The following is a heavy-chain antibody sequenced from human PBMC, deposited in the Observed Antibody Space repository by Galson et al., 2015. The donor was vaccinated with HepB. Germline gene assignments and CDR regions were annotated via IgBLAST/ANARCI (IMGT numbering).Heavy chain of an antibody. Sequence: CKAYGYTFTNYGMNWVRQAPGQGLEWMGWTSAYNGNTNYAQKFRGRVTMTTDTSTSTVYMELRSLTSDDTAVYYCARDGKYYDTTGYYPDNWFDPWGQGTLVTVSS. V-gene: IGHV1-18*01. CDR3: ARDGKYYDTTGYYPDNWFDP. J-gene: IGHJ5*02. CDR1: GYTFTNYG. D-gene: IGHD3-22*01. CDR2: TSAYNGNT.